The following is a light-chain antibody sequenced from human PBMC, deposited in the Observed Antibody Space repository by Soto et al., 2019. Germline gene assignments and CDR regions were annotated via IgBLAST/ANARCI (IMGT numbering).Light chain of an antibody. CDR1: QAMSTY. CDR3: QQLNGYQLA. Sequence: DLQLTQSPSFLSAFVGDTVTITCRASQAMSTYLAWYQQKPGKVPKLLIRSASTLQSGVPPRFSGGGSGTELTLTISTLQPDDSGIYYCQQLNGYQLAFGGGTNVEIK. V-gene: IGKV1-9*01. J-gene: IGKJ4*01. CDR2: SAS.